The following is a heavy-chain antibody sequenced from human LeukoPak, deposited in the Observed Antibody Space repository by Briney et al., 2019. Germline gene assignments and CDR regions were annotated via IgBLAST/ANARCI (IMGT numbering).Heavy chain of an antibody. CDR3: AKDGRMTQIGLFDY. Sequence: PGGSLRLSCAASGFTFDDYAMHWVRQAPGKGLEWVSGISWNSGSIGCADSVKGRFTISRDNAKNSLYLQMNSLRAEDTALYYCAKDGRMTQIGLFDYWGQGTLVTVSS. J-gene: IGHJ4*02. V-gene: IGHV3-9*01. CDR1: GFTFDDYA. D-gene: IGHD2-8*01. CDR2: ISWNSGSI.